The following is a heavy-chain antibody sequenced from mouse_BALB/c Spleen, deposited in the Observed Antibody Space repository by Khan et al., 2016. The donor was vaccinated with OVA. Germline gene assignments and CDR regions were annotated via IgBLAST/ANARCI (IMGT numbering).Heavy chain of an antibody. J-gene: IGHJ4*01. Sequence: LVESGPELKKPGETVKISCKASGYTFKNHGMNCVKQAPGKGLKWMGWINTYTGEPTYVEDFKGRFAFSLETSASTAYLQINNLKNEDTATYFCARPPFFSYVMVYWGQGTSVTVSS. CDR1: GYTFKNHG. CDR2: INTYTGEP. CDR3: ARPPFFSYVMVY. V-gene: IGHV9-3-1*01.